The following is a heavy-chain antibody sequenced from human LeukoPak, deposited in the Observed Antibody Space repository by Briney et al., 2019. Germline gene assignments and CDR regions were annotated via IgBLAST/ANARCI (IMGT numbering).Heavy chain of an antibody. CDR1: GGSFSGYY. D-gene: IGHD1-26*01. V-gene: IGHV4-34*01. CDR2: INHSGST. CDR3: ARKYSGSYTNWFDP. J-gene: IGHJ5*02. Sequence: SETLSLTCAVYGGSFSGYYWSWIRQPPGKGLEWIGEINHSGSTNYNPSLKSRVTISVDTSKNQFSLKLSSVTAADTAVYYCARKYSGSYTNWFDPWGQGTLVTVSS.